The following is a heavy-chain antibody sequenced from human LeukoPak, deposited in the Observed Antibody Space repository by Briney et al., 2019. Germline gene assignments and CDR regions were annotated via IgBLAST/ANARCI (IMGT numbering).Heavy chain of an antibody. Sequence: PGGSPRLSCAASGFTFSSYEMNWVRQAPGKGLEWVSYISSSGSTIYYADSVKGRFTISRDNAKNSLYLQMNSLRAEDTAVYYCARIRSSGYGYYYYMGVWGKGTTVTISS. J-gene: IGHJ6*03. CDR1: GFTFSSYE. CDR2: ISSSGSTI. CDR3: ARIRSSGYGYYYYMGV. V-gene: IGHV3-48*03. D-gene: IGHD3-22*01.